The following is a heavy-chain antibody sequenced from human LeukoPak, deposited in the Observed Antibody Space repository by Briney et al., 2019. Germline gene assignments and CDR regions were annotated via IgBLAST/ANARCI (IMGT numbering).Heavy chain of an antibody. Sequence: GGSLRLSCAASGFPFSSYAMHWVRQASGKGLEWVAVISYYGSNKCYADSVKGRFTICRDNYKNTMYLQMNSLRAEDTAVYYCASPDSGIPTNLFDYWGQGTLVTVSS. CDR1: GFPFSSYA. D-gene: IGHD1-14*01. V-gene: IGHV3-30*04. J-gene: IGHJ4*02. CDR2: ISYYGSNK. CDR3: ASPDSGIPTNLFDY.